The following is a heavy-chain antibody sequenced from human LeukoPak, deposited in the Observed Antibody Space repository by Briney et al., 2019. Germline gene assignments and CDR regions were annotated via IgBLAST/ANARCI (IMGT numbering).Heavy chain of an antibody. CDR3: ARAPGFRTAALDY. CDR1: GYTFTGYY. Sequence: ASVKVSCKVSGYTFTGYYLHWLRQAPGQGLEWMGIINPSGGSTSYAQKFQGRVTMTRDTSTSKVYRELSSLRSEDTAVYYCARAPGFRTAALDYWGQGTLVTVSS. D-gene: IGHD2-2*01. V-gene: IGHV1-46*01. CDR2: INPSGGST. J-gene: IGHJ4*02.